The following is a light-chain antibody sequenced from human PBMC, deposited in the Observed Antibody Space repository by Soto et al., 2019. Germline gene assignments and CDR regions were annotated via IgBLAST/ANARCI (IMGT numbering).Light chain of an antibody. V-gene: IGLV1-36*01. Sequence: QSVLTQPPSVSEAPRQRVTISCSGSNSNIGNNGVNWYQQLPGKAPKLLIYYDDLLPSGVSDRFSGSKSGTSASLAIRGLQPEDEADSYCAAWDDSLNDYALGNGTKVT. J-gene: IGLJ1*01. CDR2: YDD. CDR1: NSNIGNNG. CDR3: AAWDDSLNDYA.